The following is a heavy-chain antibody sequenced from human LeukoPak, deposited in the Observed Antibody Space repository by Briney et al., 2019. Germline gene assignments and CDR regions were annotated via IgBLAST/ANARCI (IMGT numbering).Heavy chain of an antibody. V-gene: IGHV3-48*04. D-gene: IGHD3-16*01. J-gene: IGHJ4*02. CDR2: ISSTSSAI. CDR3: ARVIGSYGDSAY. CDR1: GFKFSSFS. Sequence: GGSLRLSCTASGFKFSSFSMTWARQAPGKGLGWLSYISSTSSAIYYADSVKGRFPISRDNAKNSLYLQMDSLRAEDTAIYYCARVIGSYGDSAYWGQGTLVTVSS.